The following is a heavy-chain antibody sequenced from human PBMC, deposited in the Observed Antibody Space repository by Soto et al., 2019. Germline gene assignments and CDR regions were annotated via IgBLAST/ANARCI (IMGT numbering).Heavy chain of an antibody. Sequence: QVQLQQWGAGLLKPSETLSLTCAVYGGSFSGYYWSWIRQPPGKGLEWIGEINHSGSTNYNPSLKSRVTISVDTSKNQFSLKLSSVTAADTAVYYCARERLYYYGMDVWGQGTTVTVSS. J-gene: IGHJ6*02. D-gene: IGHD6-25*01. CDR2: INHSGST. V-gene: IGHV4-34*01. CDR1: GGSFSGYY. CDR3: ARERLYYYGMDV.